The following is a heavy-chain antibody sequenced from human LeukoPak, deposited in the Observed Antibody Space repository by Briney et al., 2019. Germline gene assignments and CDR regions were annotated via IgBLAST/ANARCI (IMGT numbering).Heavy chain of an antibody. Sequence: PGGSLRLSCAASGFTFSSYAMHWVRQAPGKGLEWVAVISYDGSNKYYADSVKGRFTISRDNSKNTLYLQMNSLRAEDTAVYYCARSVGIAARTVDYWGQGTLVTVSS. J-gene: IGHJ4*02. CDR1: GFTFSSYA. CDR2: ISYDGSNK. CDR3: ARSVGIAARTVDY. V-gene: IGHV3-30-3*01. D-gene: IGHD6-6*01.